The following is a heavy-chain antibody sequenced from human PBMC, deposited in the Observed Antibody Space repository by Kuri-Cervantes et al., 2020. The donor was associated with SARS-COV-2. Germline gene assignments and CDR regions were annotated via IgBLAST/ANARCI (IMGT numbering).Heavy chain of an antibody. Sequence: SVKVSCKASGGTFSSYAISWVRQAPGQGLEWMGGIIPIFGTANYAQKFQGRVTITADKSTSTAYMELSSLRSEDTAVYYCARDLPSGSYYRRFDYWGQGTPVTVSS. V-gene: IGHV1-69*06. D-gene: IGHD1-26*01. CDR1: GGTFSSYA. J-gene: IGHJ4*02. CDR3: ARDLPSGSYYRRFDY. CDR2: IIPIFGTA.